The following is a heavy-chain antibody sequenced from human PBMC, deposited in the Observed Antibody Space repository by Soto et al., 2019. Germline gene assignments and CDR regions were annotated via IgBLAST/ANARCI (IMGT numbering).Heavy chain of an antibody. CDR2: IYWDDDK. CDR3: AHSLIGYYYDSSGSNWFDP. CDR1: GFSLSTSGVG. Sequence: QITLKESGPTLVKPTQTLTLTCTFSGFSLSTSGVGVGWIRQPPGKALEWLAHIYWDDDKRYSPSLKSRLTITKDTSKNQVVLTMTNMDPVDTATYYCAHSLIGYYYDSSGSNWFDPWGQGTLVTVSS. J-gene: IGHJ5*02. D-gene: IGHD3-22*01. V-gene: IGHV2-5*02.